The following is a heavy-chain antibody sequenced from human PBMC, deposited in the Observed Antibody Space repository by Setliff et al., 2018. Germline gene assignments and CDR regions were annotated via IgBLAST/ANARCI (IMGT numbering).Heavy chain of an antibody. J-gene: IGHJ4*02. CDR3: ARGRNIAARLLDS. D-gene: IGHD6-6*01. V-gene: IGHV4-34*01. Sequence: PSETLSLTCAAYGGTFSDYHWTWIRQSPETGLEWIGEINHRGSTNYNPSLKSRGTISIDTSKDQFSRKLISMTAADTAVYYCARGRNIAARLLDSWGQGTLVTVSS. CDR2: INHRGST. CDR1: GGTFSDYH.